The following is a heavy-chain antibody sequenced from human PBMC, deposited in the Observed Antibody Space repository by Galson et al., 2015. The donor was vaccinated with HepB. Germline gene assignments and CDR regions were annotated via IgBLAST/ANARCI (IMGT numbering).Heavy chain of an antibody. CDR2: ISGSGGST. Sequence: SLRLSCAASGFTFSSYAMSWVRQAPGKGLEWVSAISGSGGSTYYADSVKGRFTISRDNSKNTLYLQMNSLRAEDTAVYYCAKDQPYYDILTGYRSDAFDIWCQGTMVTVSS. CDR1: GFTFSSYA. D-gene: IGHD3-9*01. J-gene: IGHJ3*02. V-gene: IGHV3-23*01. CDR3: AKDQPYYDILTGYRSDAFDI.